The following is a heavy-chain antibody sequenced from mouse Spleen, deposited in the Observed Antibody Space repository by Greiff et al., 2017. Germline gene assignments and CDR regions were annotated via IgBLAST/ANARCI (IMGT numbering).Heavy chain of an antibody. Sequence: EVNLVESGGGLVKPEGSLKLSCAASGFAFSSYGMAWVRQTPEKRLEWVATISNGGVSTYYPDNVKGRFTISRDNAKNTLYLQMSSLKSEDTAMYYCTRPIITTVVPHWYFDVWGAGTTVTVSS. D-gene: IGHD1-1*01. CDR2: ISNGGVST. V-gene: IGHV5-12-1*01. CDR1: GFAFSSYG. J-gene: IGHJ1*01. CDR3: TRPIITTVVPHWYFDV.